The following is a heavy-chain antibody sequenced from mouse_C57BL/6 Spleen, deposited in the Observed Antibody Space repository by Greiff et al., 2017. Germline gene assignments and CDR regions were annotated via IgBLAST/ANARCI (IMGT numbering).Heavy chain of an antibody. V-gene: IGHV1-54*01. CDR1: GYAFTNYL. J-gene: IGHJ2*01. Sequence: QVQLQQSGAELVRPGTSVKVSCKASGYAFTNYLIEWVKQRPGQGLAWIGVINPGSGGTNYNENFKGKATLTADKSSSTAYMQLSSLTSEDSAVYFCARSGYYGSREYYFDYWGQGTTLTVSS. CDR2: INPGSGGT. D-gene: IGHD1-1*01. CDR3: ARSGYYGSREYYFDY.